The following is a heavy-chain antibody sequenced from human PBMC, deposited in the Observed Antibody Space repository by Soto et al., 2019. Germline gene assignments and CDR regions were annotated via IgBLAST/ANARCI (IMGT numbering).Heavy chain of an antibody. CDR3: LRSTYDYVGNN. CDR2: INSDGSST. CDR1: GFTFSSYW. J-gene: IGHJ4*02. Sequence: EVQMVECGGGLVQPGGSLRLSSAASGFTFSSYWMHWVRQPPGKGLVWVSRINSDGSSTSYAESVKGRFTISRDNAKNTLFLQMISLGAEDTAVYYCLRSTYDYVGNNWGQGTPVTVSS. V-gene: IGHV3-74*01. D-gene: IGHD3-16*01.